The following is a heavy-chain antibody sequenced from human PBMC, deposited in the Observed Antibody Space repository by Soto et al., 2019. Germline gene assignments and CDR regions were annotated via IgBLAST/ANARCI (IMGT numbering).Heavy chain of an antibody. CDR3: AGSVGSGSYSYYYYGMDV. CDR2: ISGSGGST. CDR1: GFTFSSYA. D-gene: IGHD3-10*01. Sequence: GGSLRLSCAASGFTFSSYAMSWVRQAPGKGLEWVSAISGSGGSTYYADSVKGRFTISRDNSKNTLYLQMNSLRAEVTAVYYCAGSVGSGSYSYYYYGMDVWGQGTTVTVSS. J-gene: IGHJ6*02. V-gene: IGHV3-23*01.